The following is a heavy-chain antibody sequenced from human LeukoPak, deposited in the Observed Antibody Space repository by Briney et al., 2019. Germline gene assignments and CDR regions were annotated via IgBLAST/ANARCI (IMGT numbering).Heavy chain of an antibody. D-gene: IGHD2-21*01. CDR3: ARALGGDYDY. J-gene: IGHJ4*02. V-gene: IGHV3-20*04. CDR1: GFTFDDYG. CDR2: INWNGGST. Sequence: GASLILSCAASGFTFDDYGMSWVRQAPGKGLEWVSGINWNGGSTGYADSVKGRFTISRDNAKNSLYLQMNSLRAEDTALYYCARALGGDYDYWGQGTLVTDPS.